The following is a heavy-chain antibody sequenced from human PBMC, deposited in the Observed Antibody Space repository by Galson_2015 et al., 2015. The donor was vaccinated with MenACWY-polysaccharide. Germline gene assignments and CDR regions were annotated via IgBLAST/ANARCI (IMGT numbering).Heavy chain of an antibody. CDR2: ISGSGGTT. J-gene: IGHJ3*02. CDR1: GFTFSSYA. CDR3: ECATRHAFDI. Sequence: ALRLSCAASGFTFSSYAMSWVRQAPGKGLEWVSIISGSGGTTYYADSVKGLFTISRDNSKDTLYLQMNILRAEDTAVYYCECATRHAFDIWGQGTMVTVSS. V-gene: IGHV3-23*01.